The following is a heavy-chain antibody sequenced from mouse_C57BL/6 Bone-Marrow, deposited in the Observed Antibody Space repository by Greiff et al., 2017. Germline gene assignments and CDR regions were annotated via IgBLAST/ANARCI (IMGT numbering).Heavy chain of an antibody. Sequence: QVQLQQPGAELVKPGASVKMSCKASGYTFTSYWLTWVKQRPGQGLEWIGDIYPGSGSTNYNETFKSKATLTVDTSSSTAYMQLSSLTSEDSAVYYCARDGYYLWFAYWGQGTLVTVSA. V-gene: IGHV1-55*01. J-gene: IGHJ3*01. CDR3: ARDGYYLWFAY. CDR1: GYTFTSYW. D-gene: IGHD2-3*01. CDR2: IYPGSGST.